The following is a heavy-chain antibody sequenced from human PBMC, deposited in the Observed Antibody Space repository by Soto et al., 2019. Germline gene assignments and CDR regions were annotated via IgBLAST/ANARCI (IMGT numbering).Heavy chain of an antibody. J-gene: IGHJ5*02. CDR3: AACQYCSSTSPHHPWWFDP. Sequence: PGGSLRLSCAASAFTFSDYYMSWIRQAPGKGLAWVSYISSSGSTIYYADSVKGRFTISRDNAKNSLYLQMSSLRAEDTAVYYCAACQYCSSTSPHHPWWFDPWGQGTLVTVSS. CDR2: ISSSGSTI. CDR1: AFTFSDYY. D-gene: IGHD2-2*01. V-gene: IGHV3-11*01.